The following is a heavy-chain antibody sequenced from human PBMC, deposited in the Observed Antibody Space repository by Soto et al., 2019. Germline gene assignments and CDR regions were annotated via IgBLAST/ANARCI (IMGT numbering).Heavy chain of an antibody. V-gene: IGHV1-18*01. J-gene: IGHJ6*02. CDR1: GYTFTSYG. D-gene: IGHD5-12*01. CDR2: ISAYNGNT. Sequence: QVQLVQSGAEVKKPGASVKVSCKASGYTFTSYGISWVRQAPGQGLEWMGWISAYNGNTNYAQKLQGRVTMTTDTSTSTDYMELRSLRSDDTAVYYCARDQAHKFSRYTLQSYYGMDGWDQGTTGTVSS. CDR3: ARDQAHKFSRYTLQSYYGMDG.